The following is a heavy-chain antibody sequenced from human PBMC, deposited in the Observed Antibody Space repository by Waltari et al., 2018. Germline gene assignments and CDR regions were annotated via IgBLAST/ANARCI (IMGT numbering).Heavy chain of an antibody. V-gene: IGHV4-39*01. D-gene: IGHD2-21*02. J-gene: IGHJ4*02. CDR1: GGSISSSSYY. CDR2: IYYSGST. CDR3: ARRVGTHSFDY. Sequence: QVQLQQWGAGLLKPSETLSLTCAVSGGSISSSSYYWGWIRQPPGKGLEWIGSIYYSGSTYYNPSLKSRVTISVDTSKNQFSLKLSSVTAADTAVYYCARRVGTHSFDYWGQGTLVTVSS.